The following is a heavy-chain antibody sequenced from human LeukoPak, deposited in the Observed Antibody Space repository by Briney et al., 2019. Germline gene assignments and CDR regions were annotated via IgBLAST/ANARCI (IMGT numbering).Heavy chain of an antibody. Sequence: GGSLRLSCAASGFTFSSYAMHWVRQAPGKGLEWVAVISYDGSNKYYADSVKGRFTISRDNSKNTLYLQMNSLRAEDTAVYYCAKAPDCDFSEDYYYYYMDVWGKGTTVTVSS. V-gene: IGHV3-30-3*01. CDR1: GFTFSSYA. D-gene: IGHD3-3*01. CDR2: ISYDGSNK. J-gene: IGHJ6*03. CDR3: AKAPDCDFSEDYYYYYMDV.